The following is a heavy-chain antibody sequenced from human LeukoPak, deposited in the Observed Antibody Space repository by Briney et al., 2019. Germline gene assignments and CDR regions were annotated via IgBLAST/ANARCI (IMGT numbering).Heavy chain of an antibody. Sequence: PSETLSLTCTVSGGSISSYYWSWIRQPPGKGLEWIAYINYIGNNRYSPSLMSRVTISLDTSKNQVSLKLSSVTAADTAVYYCSGDELRWGGAFDIWGQGTMVTVSS. CDR1: GGSISSYY. CDR2: INYIGNN. V-gene: IGHV4-59*01. J-gene: IGHJ3*02. CDR3: SGDELRWGGAFDI. D-gene: IGHD3-10*01.